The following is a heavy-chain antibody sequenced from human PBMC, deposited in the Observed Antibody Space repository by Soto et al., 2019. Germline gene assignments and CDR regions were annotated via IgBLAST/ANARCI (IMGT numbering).Heavy chain of an antibody. V-gene: IGHV3-30-3*01. Sequence: QVQLVESGGGVVQPGRSLRLSCAASGFTFSSYAMHWVRQAPGKGLEWVAVISYDGSNKYYADSVKGRFTISRDNSKNTLYLQMNSLRGEDTAEYYCARDPSEHGNFDYWGQGTLGTDSS. J-gene: IGHJ4*02. CDR3: ARDPSEHGNFDY. CDR2: ISYDGSNK. D-gene: IGHD1-26*01. CDR1: GFTFSSYA.